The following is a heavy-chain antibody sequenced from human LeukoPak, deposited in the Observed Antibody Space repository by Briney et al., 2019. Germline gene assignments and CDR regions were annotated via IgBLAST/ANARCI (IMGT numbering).Heavy chain of an antibody. D-gene: IGHD1-7*01. J-gene: IGHJ6*02. CDR1: GFTFSSYG. CDR3: ARDPLGTTGFYGMDV. Sequence: GGSLRLSCAASGFTFSSYGMHWVRQAPGKGLEWVAVISYDGSNKYYADSVKGRFTIPRDNAKNSLYLQMNSLRAEDTAVYYCARDPLGTTGFYGMDVWGQGTTVTVSS. V-gene: IGHV3-30*03. CDR2: ISYDGSNK.